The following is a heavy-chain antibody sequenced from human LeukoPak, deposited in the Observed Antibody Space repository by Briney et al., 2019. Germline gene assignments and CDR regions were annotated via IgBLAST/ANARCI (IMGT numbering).Heavy chain of an antibody. CDR1: GLNFGDYG. CDR2: IQSKTYGEGT. V-gene: IGHV3-49*04. Sequence: GGSLRLSCTVSGLNFGDYGMSWVRQAPGKGLEWVSFIQSKTYGEGTMYAASVRGRFTISRDDSRSTAYLQMNSLKTEDTAVYYCTASGHLYCSSSSCHFDYWGQGTLATVAS. CDR3: TASGHLYCSSSSCHFDY. D-gene: IGHD2-2*01. J-gene: IGHJ4*02.